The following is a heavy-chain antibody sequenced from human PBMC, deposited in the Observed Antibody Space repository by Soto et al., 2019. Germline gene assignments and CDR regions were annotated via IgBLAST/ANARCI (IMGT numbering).Heavy chain of an antibody. V-gene: IGHV1-18*04. CDR3: ARGAEGPLEYSRGYYYYYYGMDV. Sequence: QVQLVQSGAEVKKPGASVRVSCKASGYTFTSYGISWVRQAPGQGLEWMGWISAYNGNTNYAQKLQGRVTMTTDTSTSTAYMELRSLRSDDTAVYYCARGAEGPLEYSRGYYYYYYGMDVWGQGTTVTVSS. CDR1: GYTFTSYG. J-gene: IGHJ6*02. CDR2: ISAYNGNT. D-gene: IGHD6-6*01.